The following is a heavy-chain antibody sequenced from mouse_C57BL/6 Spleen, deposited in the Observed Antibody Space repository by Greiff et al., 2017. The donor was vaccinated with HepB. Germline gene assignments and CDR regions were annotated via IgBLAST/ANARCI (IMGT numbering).Heavy chain of an antibody. CDR2: INPYNGGT. J-gene: IGHJ2*01. D-gene: IGHD4-1*01. V-gene: IGHV1-19*01. Sequence: EVQLQQSGPVLVKPGASVKMSCKASGYTFTDYYMNWVKQSHGKSLEWIGVINPYNGGTSSNQKFKGKATLTVDKSSSTAYMGLNSLTSEDSAVYYCARANWDVGFDYWGQGTTLTVSS. CDR3: ARANWDVGFDY. CDR1: GYTFTDYY.